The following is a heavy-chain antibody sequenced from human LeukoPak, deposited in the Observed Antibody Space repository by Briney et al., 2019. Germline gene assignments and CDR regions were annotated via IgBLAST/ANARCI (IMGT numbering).Heavy chain of an antibody. V-gene: IGHV3-74*01. D-gene: IGHD6-6*01. CDR2: INSDGSST. CDR3: ATYSSSTHAFDI. CDR1: GFTFSSYW. Sequence: PGGSLRLSCAVSGFTFSSYWMHWVRQAPGKGLVWVSRINSDGSSTSYGDSVKGRFTISRDNAKNTLYLQMNSLRAEDTAVYYCATYSSSTHAFDIWGQGTMVTVSS. J-gene: IGHJ3*02.